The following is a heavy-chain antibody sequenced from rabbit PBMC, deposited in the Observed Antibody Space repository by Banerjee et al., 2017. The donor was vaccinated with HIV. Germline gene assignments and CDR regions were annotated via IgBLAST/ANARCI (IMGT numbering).Heavy chain of an antibody. J-gene: IGHJ3*01. CDR3: ARTDDSSGWTRLDL. Sequence: QSLEESGGDLVKPEGSLTLSCKVSGFSLSSNDMSWVRQAPGKGLEWIGCIYTGGGTTYYASWAKGPFTISKTSSTTVTLQMTSLTAADTAIYSCARTDDSSGWTRLDLWGPGTL. V-gene: IGHV1S40*01. D-gene: IGHD4-1*01. CDR2: IYTGGGTT. CDR1: GFSLSSND.